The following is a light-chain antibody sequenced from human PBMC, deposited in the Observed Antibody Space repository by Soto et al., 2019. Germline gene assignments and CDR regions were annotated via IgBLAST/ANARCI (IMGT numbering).Light chain of an antibody. V-gene: IGKV4-1*01. CDR3: QQYYDTPFT. J-gene: IGKJ4*01. Sequence: DIVMTQSPDSLAVSLGERATINCKSSQSVFYTSNNKNYLAWYQQKPGQPPKLLTYWASIRESGVPDRFSGSGSWTDFTLTISSLEAEDLAVYYCQQYYDTPFTFGGGTKVEI. CDR1: QSVFYTSNNKNY. CDR2: WAS.